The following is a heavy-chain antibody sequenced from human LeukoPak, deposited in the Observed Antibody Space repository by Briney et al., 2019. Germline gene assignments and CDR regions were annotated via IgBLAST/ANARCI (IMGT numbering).Heavy chain of an antibody. CDR2: IYPSDSDT. J-gene: IGHJ4*02. CDR1: GYNFTNYW. V-gene: IGHV5-51*01. CDR3: ARPQCSSITCYVDY. D-gene: IGHD2-2*01. Sequence: GASLKISCKGSGYNFTNYWIGWVRPMPGKGLGWMGIIYPSDSDTRYSPSFQGQVTISADKSISTAYLQWSSLKASDTAMYYCARPQCSSITCYVDYWGQGTLVTVSS.